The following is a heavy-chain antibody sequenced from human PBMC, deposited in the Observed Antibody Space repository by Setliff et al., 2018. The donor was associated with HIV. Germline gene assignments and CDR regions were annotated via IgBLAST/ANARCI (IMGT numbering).Heavy chain of an antibody. CDR3: GGNGYYSIDY. CDR1: GGSFSGYY. Sequence: PSETLSLTCAVYGGSFSGYYWSWIRQPPGKGLEWIGEINHSGSTNYNPSLRSRVMISVDTSKNQFSLKLNSVTAADTAVYYCGGNGYYSIDYWGQGTLVTVSS. D-gene: IGHD3-22*01. V-gene: IGHV4-34*01. J-gene: IGHJ4*02. CDR2: INHSGST.